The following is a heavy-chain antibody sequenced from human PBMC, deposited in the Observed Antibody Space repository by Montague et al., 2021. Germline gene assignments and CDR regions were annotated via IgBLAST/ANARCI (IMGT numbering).Heavy chain of an antibody. Sequence: SETLSLTCTVTGGSISEFYWSWIRQSPAKGLEWIGYIYDSGTTNYNPSLKSRVTISADTSMNQFSLNLRLVTAADTAVYFCARRLGIRAPFDYWGQGTLVTVSS. CDR2: IYDSGTT. CDR1: GGSISEFY. V-gene: IGHV4-59*08. D-gene: IGHD7-27*01. CDR3: ARRLGIRAPFDY. J-gene: IGHJ4*02.